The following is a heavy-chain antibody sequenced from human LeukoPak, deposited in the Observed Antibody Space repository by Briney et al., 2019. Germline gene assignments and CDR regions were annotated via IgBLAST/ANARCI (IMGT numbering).Heavy chain of an antibody. CDR3: ARARYFDWLLSFDY. CDR1: GFTFSSYE. V-gene: IGHV3-48*03. Sequence: GGSLRLSCAASGFTFSSYEMNWVRQAPGKGLEWVSYISSSGSTIYYADSVKGRFTISRDNAKNSLYLQMNSLRAEDTAVYYCARARYFDWLLSFDYWGQGTLVTVSS. J-gene: IGHJ4*02. CDR2: ISSSGSTI. D-gene: IGHD3-9*01.